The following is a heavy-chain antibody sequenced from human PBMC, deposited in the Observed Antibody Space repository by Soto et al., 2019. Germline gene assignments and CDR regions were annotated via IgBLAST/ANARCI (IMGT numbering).Heavy chain of an antibody. CDR1: GFAFSSYA. J-gene: IGHJ4*02. CDR3: ARDQIPGPPDYCDY. Sequence: GGSLRLSCAASGFAFSSYAMHWFRQAPGKGLEWVAVISYNGDTTYYAESVKGRFTISRDNSKNTLYLQMNSLRAEDTAVYYCARDQIPGPPDYCDYWGQGTLVTVSS. CDR2: ISYNGDTT. V-gene: IGHV3-30-3*01.